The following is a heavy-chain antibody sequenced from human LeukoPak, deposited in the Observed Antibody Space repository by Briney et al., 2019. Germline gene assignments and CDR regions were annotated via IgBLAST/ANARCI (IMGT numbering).Heavy chain of an antibody. D-gene: IGHD4-17*01. V-gene: IGHV3-23*01. CDR2: ISGVVETT. CDR3: ARDYADYVGYFFFDY. Sequence: PGGSLRLSCAASGFTFNNYAMNWVRQAPGKGLEWVSSISGVVETTYYADSAKGRFTISRDNSQNTLYLQMNSLRAEDTAVYYCARDYADYVGYFFFDYWGQGTLVTVSS. CDR1: GFTFNNYA. J-gene: IGHJ4*02.